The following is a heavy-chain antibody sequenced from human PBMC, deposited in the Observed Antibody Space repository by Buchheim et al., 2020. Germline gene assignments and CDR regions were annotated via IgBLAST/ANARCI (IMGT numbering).Heavy chain of an antibody. D-gene: IGHD4-17*01. CDR2: ISYDGSNK. CDR1: GFTFSSYA. J-gene: IGHJ6*02. V-gene: IGHV3-30*04. Sequence: QVQLVESGGGVVQPGRSLRLSCAASGFTFSSYAMHWVRQAPGKGLEWVAVISYDGSNKYYADSVKGRFTISRDNSKNTLYLQMNSLRAEDTAVYYCAGDYGPGDYYYYGMDVWGQGTT. CDR3: AGDYGPGDYYYYGMDV.